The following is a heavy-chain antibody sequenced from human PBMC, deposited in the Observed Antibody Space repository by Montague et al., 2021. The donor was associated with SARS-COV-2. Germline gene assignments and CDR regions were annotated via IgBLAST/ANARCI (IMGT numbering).Heavy chain of an antibody. CDR2: IYYSGST. CDR3: ARLRGDYGGTYDTVDI. V-gene: IGHV4-39*07. J-gene: IGHJ3*02. D-gene: IGHD4-23*01. Sequence: SETLSLTCTVSGGSISTYYWGWIRQPPGKGLEWIGGIYYSGSTNXNPSLKSRVTISVDTSKNQFSLKLSSVTAADAAVYYCARLRGDYGGTYDTVDIWGQGTMVTVSS. CDR1: GGSISTYY.